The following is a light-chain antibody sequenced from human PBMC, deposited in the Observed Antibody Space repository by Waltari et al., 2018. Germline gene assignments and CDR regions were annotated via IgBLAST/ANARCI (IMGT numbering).Light chain of an antibody. Sequence: DIQMTQSPSTLSASVGDRVTITCRASQSIGRWLAWYQHKPGTAPKLLIYRTSSLESGGPSRFSGSGSGTDCTLTISSLQPDDFATYYCQQYNSPPWTFGQGTKVEIK. V-gene: IGKV1-5*03. CDR2: RTS. CDR1: QSIGRW. CDR3: QQYNSPPWT. J-gene: IGKJ1*01.